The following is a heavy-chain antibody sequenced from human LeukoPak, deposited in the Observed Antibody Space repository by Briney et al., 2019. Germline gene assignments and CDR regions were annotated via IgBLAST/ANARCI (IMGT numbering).Heavy chain of an antibody. Sequence: GGSLRLSCAASGFTFSNYGMSWVRQAPGKGLEWVSTISGSGGTTYYADSLKGRFTISRDNSRNTLYLQMNSLRAEDTAVYYCARGGLLSRYWGQGTLVTVSS. CDR3: ARGGLLSRY. V-gene: IGHV3-23*01. D-gene: IGHD1-26*01. J-gene: IGHJ4*02. CDR2: ISGSGGTT. CDR1: GFTFSNYG.